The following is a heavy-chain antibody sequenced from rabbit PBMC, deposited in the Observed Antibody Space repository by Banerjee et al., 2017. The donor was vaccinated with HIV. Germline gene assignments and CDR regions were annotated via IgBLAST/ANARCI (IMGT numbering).Heavy chain of an antibody. D-gene: IGHD7-1*01. CDR2: INTSSGNT. V-gene: IGHV1S45*01. Sequence: QEQLEESGGDLVKPEGSLTITCTASGFSFSNKYVMCWVRQAPGKGLEWIGCINTSSGNTVYASWAKGRFTISKTSSTTVTLQMTSLTAADTATYFCARGTGVSAYIYYFNWWGPGTLVTV. CDR1: GFSFSNKYV. CDR3: ARGTGVSAYIYYFNW. J-gene: IGHJ4*01.